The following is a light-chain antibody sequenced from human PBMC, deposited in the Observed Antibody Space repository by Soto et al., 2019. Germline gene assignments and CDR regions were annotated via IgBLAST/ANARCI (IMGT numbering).Light chain of an antibody. CDR1: QSINKW. CDR3: QQYKSYST. CDR2: DAS. Sequence: DIQMTQSPSTLSASVGDTVTITCRASQSINKWLAWYQQKPGKAPTLLIYDASTLESGVPSRFSGGGSGTELTLTINNLQPDDLATYICQQYKSYSTFGRGTKVHIK. J-gene: IGKJ1*01. V-gene: IGKV1-5*01.